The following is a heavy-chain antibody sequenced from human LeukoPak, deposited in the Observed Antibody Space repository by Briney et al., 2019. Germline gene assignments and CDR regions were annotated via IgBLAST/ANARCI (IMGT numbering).Heavy chain of an antibody. CDR2: IYYSGST. V-gene: IGHV4-39*07. D-gene: IGHD3-3*01. Sequence: SETLSLTFTVSGGSISSSSYYWGWIRQPPGKGLEWIGSIYYSGSTYYNPSLKSRVTISVDTSKNQFSLKLSSVTAADTAVYYCARGGITIFGKAFDIWGQGTMVTVSS. CDR1: GGSISSSSYY. J-gene: IGHJ3*02. CDR3: ARGGITIFGKAFDI.